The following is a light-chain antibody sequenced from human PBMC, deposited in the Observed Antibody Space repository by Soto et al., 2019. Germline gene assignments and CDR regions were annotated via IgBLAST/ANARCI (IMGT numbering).Light chain of an antibody. CDR1: QSVDSTY. J-gene: IGKJ5*01. V-gene: IGKV3-20*01. Sequence: EIVLTQSPATLSLSPGERATISCLASQSVDSTYLAWYQQKPYQAPRLLIYATSTRAAGIPDRFSGSGSGTDFTLTISRLEPEDFAVYYCQQCGSSSTFGQGTRLEIK. CDR2: ATS. CDR3: QQCGSSST.